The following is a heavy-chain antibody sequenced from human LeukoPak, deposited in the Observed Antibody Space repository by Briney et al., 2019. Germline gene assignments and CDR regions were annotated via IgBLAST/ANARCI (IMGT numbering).Heavy chain of an antibody. CDR3: ARKEVVITLDAFDI. D-gene: IGHD3-22*01. J-gene: IGHJ3*02. CDR1: GGSFSGYY. V-gene: IGHV4-31*11. CDR2: IYYSGST. Sequence: SETLSLTCAVYGGSFSGYYWSWIRQHPGKGLEWIGYIYYSGSTYYNPSLKSRVTISVDTSKNQFSLKLSSVTAADTAVYYCARKEVVITLDAFDIWGQGTMVTVSS.